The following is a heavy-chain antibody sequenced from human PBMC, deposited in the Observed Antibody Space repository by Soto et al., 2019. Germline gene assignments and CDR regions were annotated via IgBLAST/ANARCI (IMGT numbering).Heavy chain of an antibody. Sequence: QVQLVQSGAEVKKPGASVKVSCKASGYTFTSYGISWVRQAPGQGLEWMGWISAYNGNTNYAQKLQGRVTMTTDTSTSTDYMELRSLRSDDTAVDYGARDSLRGRWLQLLAEYFQHWGQGTLVTVSS. J-gene: IGHJ1*01. V-gene: IGHV1-18*01. CDR1: GYTFTSYG. CDR2: ISAYNGNT. CDR3: ARDSLRGRWLQLLAEYFQH. D-gene: IGHD5-12*01.